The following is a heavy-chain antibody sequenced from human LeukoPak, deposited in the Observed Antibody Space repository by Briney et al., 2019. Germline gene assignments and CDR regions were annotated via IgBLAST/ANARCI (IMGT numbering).Heavy chain of an antibody. CDR2: ISYDGSNK. V-gene: IGHV3-30-3*01. D-gene: IGHD6-19*01. CDR3: ARRLTTSGWYTFDN. CDR1: GFTFSSYA. Sequence: GRSLRLSCAASGFTFSSYAMHWVRQAPGKGLEWVAVISYDGSNKYYADSVKGRFTISRDNSKNTLYLQMNSLRAEDTAVYYCARRLTTSGWYTFDNWGQGTLVTVSS. J-gene: IGHJ4*02.